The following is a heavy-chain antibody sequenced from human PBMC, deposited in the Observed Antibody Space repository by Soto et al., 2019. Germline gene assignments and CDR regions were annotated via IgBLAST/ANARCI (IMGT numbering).Heavy chain of an antibody. J-gene: IGHJ4*02. CDR3: AKVGGGGPVTAAIGRFDS. V-gene: IGHV4-30-4*01. D-gene: IGHD3-16*01. CDR2: VYYSGSS. Sequence: PSETLSLTCTVSGDSISGGASFWSWIRQPPGKGLEWIANVYYSGSSYYNPSLKSRLTISVDTTKNQFSLQLRSVTAADAAMYYCAKVGGGGPVTAAIGRFDSWGQGTQVTVSS. CDR1: GDSISGGASF.